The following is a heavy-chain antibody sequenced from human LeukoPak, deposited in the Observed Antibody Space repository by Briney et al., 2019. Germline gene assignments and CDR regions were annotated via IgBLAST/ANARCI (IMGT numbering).Heavy chain of an antibody. CDR2: ISYDGSNK. V-gene: IGHV3-30*18. J-gene: IGHJ3*02. CDR1: GFTFSGYG. CDR3: AKLYGDAFDI. Sequence: GGSLRLSCAASGFTFSGYGMHWVRQAPGKGLEWVSVISYDGSNKYYVDSVKGRFTISRDNSKNTLYLQMNSLRAEDTAIYYCAKLYGDAFDIWGQGTLVTVSS. D-gene: IGHD2-2*02.